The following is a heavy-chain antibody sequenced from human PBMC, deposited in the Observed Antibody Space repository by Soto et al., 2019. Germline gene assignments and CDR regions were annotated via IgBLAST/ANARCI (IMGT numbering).Heavy chain of an antibody. Sequence: QVQLQESGPGLVKPSDTLSLSCTVSGGSISSDYWSWIRQTPGKGLEWIGYIYYSGSTNYNPSLKSRVTLSVDTSKNQFSLKLTSVTTADTGVYYCARETTSGSCDYWGQGTLVTVSS. D-gene: IGHD6-19*01. CDR2: IYYSGST. CDR1: GGSISSDY. J-gene: IGHJ4*02. V-gene: IGHV4-59*07. CDR3: ARETTSGSCDY.